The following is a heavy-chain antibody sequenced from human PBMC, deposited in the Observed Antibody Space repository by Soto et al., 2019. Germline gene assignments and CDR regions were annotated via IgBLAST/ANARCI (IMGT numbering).Heavy chain of an antibody. D-gene: IGHD2-15*01. V-gene: IGHV4-39*01. CDR3: ARHTPAISISDH. Sequence: SETLSLTCTVSGGSISSSSYFWGWIRQPPGKGLEWIGSIYYSGSTYYNPSLKSRVTVSVDTSKNQFSLKLSSVTAADTAVYYCARHTPAISISDHWGQGTLVTVSS. CDR1: GGSISSSSYF. J-gene: IGHJ4*02. CDR2: IYYSGST.